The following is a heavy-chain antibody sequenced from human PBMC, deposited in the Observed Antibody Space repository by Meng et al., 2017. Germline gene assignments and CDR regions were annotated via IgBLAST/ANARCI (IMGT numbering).Heavy chain of an antibody. J-gene: IGHJ4*02. V-gene: IGHV4-4*02. CDR2: IYHSGST. Sequence: VQLEGSGPGLVKPSGTPSLTCAVSGGSISSSNWWSWVRQPPGKGLEWIGEIYHSGSTNYNPSLKSRVTISVDKSKNQFSLKLSSVTAADTAVYYCARDRGAVAGTNFDYWGQGTLVTVSS. CDR3: ARDRGAVAGTNFDY. CDR1: GGSISSSNW. D-gene: IGHD6-19*01.